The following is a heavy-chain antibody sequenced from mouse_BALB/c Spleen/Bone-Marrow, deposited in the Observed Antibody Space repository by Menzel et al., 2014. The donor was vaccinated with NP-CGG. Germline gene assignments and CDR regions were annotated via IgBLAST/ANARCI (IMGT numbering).Heavy chain of an antibody. Sequence: VNVVESGPGLVSPSQSLSITCTVSGFSLKNYGVHWVRQPPGKGLEWLGVIGTGRGTNYNSALMSRLSISKDNSKSQVFLKMNSLQTDDTAMHYCARDRAYGNWYFDVWGAGTTVTVSS. CDR3: ARDRAYGNWYFDV. D-gene: IGHD2-1*01. CDR2: IGTGRGT. CDR1: GFSLKNYG. J-gene: IGHJ1*01. V-gene: IGHV2-9*02.